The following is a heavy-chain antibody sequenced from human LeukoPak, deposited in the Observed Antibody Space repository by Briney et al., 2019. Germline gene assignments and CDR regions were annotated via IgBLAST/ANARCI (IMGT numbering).Heavy chain of an antibody. Sequence: GGSLRLSSAASGFTFSSYGMRCVRQPPWKALELVSSISGTGGSTYYADSVKGRFTISRDNSKNTLYLQMNSLRAEDTAVYYCAKNSMIVVVSESLDYWGQGTLVTVSS. CDR1: GFTFSSYG. J-gene: IGHJ4*02. CDR3: AKNSMIVVVSESLDY. D-gene: IGHD3-22*01. CDR2: ISGTGGST. V-gene: IGHV3-23*01.